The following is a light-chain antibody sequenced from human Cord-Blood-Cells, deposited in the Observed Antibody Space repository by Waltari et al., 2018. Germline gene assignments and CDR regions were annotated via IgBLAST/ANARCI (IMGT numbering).Light chain of an antibody. CDR1: QSVLYSSNNKNY. Sequence: DIVMTQPPDSLAVPLGERATINCKSSQSVLYSSNNKNYLAWYQQKPGQPPKLLIYWASTRESGVPDRFSGSGSGTDFTLTISSLQAEDVAVYYCQQYYSTPYTFGQGTKLEIK. CDR2: WAS. J-gene: IGKJ2*01. CDR3: QQYYSTPYT. V-gene: IGKV4-1*01.